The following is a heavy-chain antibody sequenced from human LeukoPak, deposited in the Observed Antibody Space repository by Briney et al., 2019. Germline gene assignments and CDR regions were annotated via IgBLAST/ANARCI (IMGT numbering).Heavy chain of an antibody. V-gene: IGHV4-30-2*01. D-gene: IGHD1-26*01. J-gene: IGHJ4*02. CDR3: ARGDGSYYLFDY. Sequence: SETLSLTCAVSGGSISSGGYPWSWIRQPPGKGLEWIGYIYHSGSTYYNPSLKSRVTISVDRSKNQFSLKLSSVTAADTAVYYCARGDGSYYLFDYWGQGTLVTVSS. CDR2: IYHSGST. CDR1: GGSISSGGYP.